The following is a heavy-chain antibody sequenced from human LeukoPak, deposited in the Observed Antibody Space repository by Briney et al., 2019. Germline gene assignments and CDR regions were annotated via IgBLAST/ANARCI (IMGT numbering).Heavy chain of an antibody. CDR1: GFTFSDYY. Sequence: GGSLRLSCAASGFTFSDYYMSWIRQAPGKGLEWVSYISSSSSYTNYADSVKGRFTISRDNAKNSLYLQMNSLRADDTAVYYCARDQYCSSTCCYPYFAYWGQGTLVTVSS. D-gene: IGHD2-2*01. J-gene: IGHJ4*02. V-gene: IGHV3-11*05. CDR2: ISSSSSYT. CDR3: ARDQYCSSTCCYPYFAY.